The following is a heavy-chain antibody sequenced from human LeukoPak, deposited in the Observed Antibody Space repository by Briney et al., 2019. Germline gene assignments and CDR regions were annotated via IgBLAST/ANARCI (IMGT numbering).Heavy chain of an antibody. D-gene: IGHD6-19*01. V-gene: IGHV1-2*02. CDR1: GYTFIDYY. CDR2: INPNAGGT. CDR3: ARAHTTGWY. Sequence: ASVKVSCKASGYTFIDYYVHWVRQAPGQGLEWMGWINPNAGGTNYAQKFQGRVTMAWDTSITTTYMELSRLTSDDPAVYYCARAHTTGWYWGQGTQVTVSS. J-gene: IGHJ4*02.